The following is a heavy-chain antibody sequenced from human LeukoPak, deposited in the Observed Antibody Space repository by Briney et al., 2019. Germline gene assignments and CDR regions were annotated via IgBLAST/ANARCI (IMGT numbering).Heavy chain of an antibody. J-gene: IGHJ6*02. D-gene: IGHD5-18*01. CDR1: GGSISSYY. V-gene: IGHV4-4*07. CDR2: IYTSGST. Sequence: SETLSLTCTVSGGSISSYYWSWIRQPAGKGLEWIGRIYTSGSTNYNPSLKSRVTMSVDTSKNQFSLKLSSVTAADTAVYYCARADTATGFRPTRYYGMDVWGQGTTVTVSS. CDR3: ARADTATGFRPTRYYGMDV.